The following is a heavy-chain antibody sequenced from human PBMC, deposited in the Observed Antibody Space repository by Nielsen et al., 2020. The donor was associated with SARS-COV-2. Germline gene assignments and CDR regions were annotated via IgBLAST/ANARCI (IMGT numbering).Heavy chain of an antibody. D-gene: IGHD6-19*01. CDR1: GGSFSGFY. CDR3: ARAGVAVPY. J-gene: IGHJ4*02. CDR2: INHSGST. V-gene: IGHV4-34*01. Sequence: SETLSLTCAVYGGSFSGFYWSWIRQPPGKGLEWIGEINHSGSTNYNPSLKSRVTISVDTSKNQFPLKLNSVTAADTAVYYCARAGVAVPYWGQGTLVTVSS.